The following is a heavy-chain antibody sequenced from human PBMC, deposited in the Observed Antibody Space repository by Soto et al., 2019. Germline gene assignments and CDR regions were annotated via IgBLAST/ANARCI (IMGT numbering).Heavy chain of an antibody. CDR2: IFVTSTTI. Sequence: GGSLRLSCVASGLTFSSYSMVWVRKATGKGLEWISYIFVTSTTIYYADSVKGRFTVSRDNTQNSLFLLMNSLRAEDTAIYYCARDKDWAFDYWGQGTLVTVS. D-gene: IGHD3-9*01. J-gene: IGHJ4*02. CDR1: GLTFSSYS. V-gene: IGHV3-48*04. CDR3: ARDKDWAFDY.